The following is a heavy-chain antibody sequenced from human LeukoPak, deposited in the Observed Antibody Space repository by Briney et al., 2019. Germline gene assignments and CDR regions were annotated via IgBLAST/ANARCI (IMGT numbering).Heavy chain of an antibody. D-gene: IGHD1-26*01. V-gene: IGHV4-39*07. CDR2: IYYSGST. Sequence: PSETLSLTCTVSGGSVSSSSYYWGWIRQPPGKGLEWIGSIYYSGSTYYNPSLKSRVTMSVDTSKNQFSLKLSSVTAADTAVYYCARDFGNGVPIDWFDPWGQGTLVTVSS. CDR3: ARDFGNGVPIDWFDP. J-gene: IGHJ5*02. CDR1: GGSVSSSSYY.